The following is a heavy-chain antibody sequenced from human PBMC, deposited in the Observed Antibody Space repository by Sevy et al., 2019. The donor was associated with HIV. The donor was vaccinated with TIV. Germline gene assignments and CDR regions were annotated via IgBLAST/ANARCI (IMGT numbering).Heavy chain of an antibody. Sequence: GGSLRLSCTVSGFPFKNAWMHWVRQAPGRGLEWVGRIKSKMDGRAAEYSAPVKGRFSISRDDSKNTVYLQMNSLKIEDTAVYYCSTPRLGAPWATFDIRGQGTMVTVSS. J-gene: IGHJ3*02. V-gene: IGHV3-15*07. D-gene: IGHD1-26*01. CDR2: IKSKMDGRAA. CDR1: GFPFKNAW. CDR3: STPRLGAPWATFDI.